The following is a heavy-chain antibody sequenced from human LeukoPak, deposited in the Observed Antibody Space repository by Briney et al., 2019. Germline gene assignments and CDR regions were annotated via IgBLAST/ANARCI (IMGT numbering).Heavy chain of an antibody. D-gene: IGHD5-18*01. CDR2: INHSGNT. Sequence: PSETLSLTCAVSGYSISSGYYWGWIRQPPGRGLEWIGSINHSGNTYCNPSLKSRVAISIDTSKNNCSLKVTSVTAADTAVYFCARQDTAMVKGWFDPWGQGTLVTVSS. V-gene: IGHV4-38-2*01. J-gene: IGHJ5*02. CDR3: ARQDTAMVKGWFDP. CDR1: GYSISSGYY.